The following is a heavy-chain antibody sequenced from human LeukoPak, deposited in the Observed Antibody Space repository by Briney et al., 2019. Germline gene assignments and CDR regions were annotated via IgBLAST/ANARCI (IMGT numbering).Heavy chain of an antibody. Sequence: GASVKVSCKASGYTFTGYYMHWVRQAPGQGLEWMGWINPNSGGTNYAQKFQGRVTMTRDTSISTAYMELSRLRSDDTAVYYCARGSPVWYYDFWSGYLNKKFDYWGQGTLVTVSS. D-gene: IGHD3-3*01. CDR3: ARGSPVWYYDFWSGYLNKKFDY. CDR2: INPNSGGT. CDR1: GYTFTGYY. J-gene: IGHJ4*02. V-gene: IGHV1-2*02.